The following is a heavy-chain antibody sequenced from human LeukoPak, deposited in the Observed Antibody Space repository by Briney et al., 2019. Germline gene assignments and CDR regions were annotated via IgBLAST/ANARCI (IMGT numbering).Heavy chain of an antibody. Sequence: GGSLRLSCGTSGVILSPYWMSWVRQAPGKGLEWVANVKQDGSEKNYVDSVKGRFTISRDNANNLVFLQMNNLRVEDTALYFCTRIFHSASWFFDLWGRGTLVTVSS. J-gene: IGHJ2*01. V-gene: IGHV3-7*01. CDR2: VKQDGSEK. CDR3: TRIFHSASWFFDL. D-gene: IGHD4/OR15-4a*01. CDR1: GVILSPYW.